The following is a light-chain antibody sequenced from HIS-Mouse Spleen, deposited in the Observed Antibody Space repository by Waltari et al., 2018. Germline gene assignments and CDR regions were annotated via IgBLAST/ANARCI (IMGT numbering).Light chain of an antibody. CDR2: DDS. CDR3: QVWDSSSDHVV. CDR1: NIGSKR. J-gene: IGLJ2*01. V-gene: IGLV3-21*03. Sequence: SYVLTQPPSVSVAPGKTARITCGGNNIGSKRVDWYQQKPGQAPVLVVYDDSDLPSGIPERFSGSNSGNTATLTISRVEAGDEADYYCQVWDSSSDHVVFGGGTKLTVL.